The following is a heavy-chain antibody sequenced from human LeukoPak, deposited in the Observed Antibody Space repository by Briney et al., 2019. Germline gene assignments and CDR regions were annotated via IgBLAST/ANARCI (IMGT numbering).Heavy chain of an antibody. CDR2: IWYDGTNK. CDR3: AGSIAVAGTIDY. V-gene: IGHV3-33*01. J-gene: IGHJ4*02. Sequence: GGSLRLSCAASGLTFSSYGMHWVRQAPGEGLEWVAVIWYDGTNKYYPDSVKGRFTISRDNSKNTLYLQMNSLRAEDTAVYYCAGSIAVAGTIDYWGQGTLVTVSS. CDR1: GLTFSSYG. D-gene: IGHD6-19*01.